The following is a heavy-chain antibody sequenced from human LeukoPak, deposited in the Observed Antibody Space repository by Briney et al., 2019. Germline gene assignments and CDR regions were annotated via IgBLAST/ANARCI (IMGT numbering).Heavy chain of an antibody. CDR2: IYYSGST. Sequence: SETLSLTCTVSGGSISSSSYYWGWIRQPPGKGLEWIGSIYYSGSTYYNPSLKSRVTISVDTSKNQFSLKLSSVTAADTAVYYCARDNKAPGEYYYDSSGVDAFDIWGQGTMVTVSS. V-gene: IGHV4-39*07. CDR3: ARDNKAPGEYYYDSSGVDAFDI. CDR1: GGSISSSSYY. D-gene: IGHD3-22*01. J-gene: IGHJ3*02.